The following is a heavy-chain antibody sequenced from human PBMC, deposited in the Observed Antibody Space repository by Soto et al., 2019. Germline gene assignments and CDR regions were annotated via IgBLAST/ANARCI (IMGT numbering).Heavy chain of an antibody. Sequence: PGGSLRLSCAASGVTFSSYIMNWVRQAPGKGLEWVSYISSSSSTIYYADSVKGRFTISRDNAKNSLYLQMNSLRDEDTAVYYCARGSIDDSSGDLDYWGQGTLVTVSS. CDR2: ISSSSSTI. D-gene: IGHD3-22*01. J-gene: IGHJ4*02. CDR3: ARGSIDDSSGDLDY. V-gene: IGHV3-48*02. CDR1: GVTFSSYI.